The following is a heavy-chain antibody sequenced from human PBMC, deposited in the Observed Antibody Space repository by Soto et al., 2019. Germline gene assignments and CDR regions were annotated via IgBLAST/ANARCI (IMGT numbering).Heavy chain of an antibody. CDR3: ASSYGSGYRAFDY. Sequence: QVQLVQSGAEVRKPGSSVKVSCTASGDTFSFYSINWVRQAPGLGLEWMGRINPILSMSNYAQRFQGRVTMTADKFTSTAYMEMSGLRSEDTAIYYCASSYGSGYRAFDYWGQGALVTVSS. CDR2: INPILSMS. D-gene: IGHD3-10*01. V-gene: IGHV1-69*02. CDR1: GDTFSFYS. J-gene: IGHJ4*02.